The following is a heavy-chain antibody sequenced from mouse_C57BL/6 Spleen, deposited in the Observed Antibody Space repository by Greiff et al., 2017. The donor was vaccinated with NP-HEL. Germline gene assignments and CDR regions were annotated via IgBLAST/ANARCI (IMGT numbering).Heavy chain of an antibody. Sequence: EVQLLQSGPELVKPGASVKMSCKASGYTFTDYNMHWVKQSHGKSLEWIGYINPNNGGTSYNQKFKGKATLTVNKSSSTAYMELRSLTSEDSAVYYCARSLYYYGSGGYFDVWGTGTTVTVSS. V-gene: IGHV1-22*01. CDR3: ARSLYYYGSGGYFDV. J-gene: IGHJ1*03. D-gene: IGHD1-1*01. CDR2: INPNNGGT. CDR1: GYTFTDYN.